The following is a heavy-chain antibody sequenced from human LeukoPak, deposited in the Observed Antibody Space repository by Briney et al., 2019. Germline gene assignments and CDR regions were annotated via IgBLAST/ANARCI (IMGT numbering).Heavy chain of an antibody. D-gene: IGHD2-15*01. CDR2: IYYSGST. CDR3: ARSGVGYCSGGSCSYFDY. V-gene: IGHV4-59*01. Sequence: SETLSLTCTVSGGSISSYYWSWIRQPPGKGLEWIGYIYYSGSTNYNPSLKSRVTISVDTSKNQFPLKLSSVTAADTAVYYCARSGVGYCSGGSCSYFDYWGQGTLVTVSS. CDR1: GGSISSYY. J-gene: IGHJ4*02.